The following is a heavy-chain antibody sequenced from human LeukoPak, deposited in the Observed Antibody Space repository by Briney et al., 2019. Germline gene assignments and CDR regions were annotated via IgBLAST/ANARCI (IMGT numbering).Heavy chain of an antibody. V-gene: IGHV3-21*01. CDR3: ARGPFTSISKYFDY. CDR1: GFSFSTYN. CDR2: ISTTSSYI. J-gene: IGHJ4*02. Sequence: KSGGSLRLSCAASGFSFSTYNMNWVRQAPGKGLEWVSSISTTSSYIYYADSMKGRFTISRGNAKNSLYLQMNSLRAEDTAVYYCARGPFTSISKYFDYWGQGTLVTVSS. D-gene: IGHD2-2*01.